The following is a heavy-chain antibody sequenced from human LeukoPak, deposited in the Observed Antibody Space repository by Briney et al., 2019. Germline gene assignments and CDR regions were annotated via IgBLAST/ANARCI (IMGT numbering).Heavy chain of an antibody. Sequence: SETLSLTCTVSGGSISSYYWSWIRQPAGKGLEWIGRIYTSGSTNYNPSLKSRVTMSVDTSKNQFSLKLSSVTAADTAVYSCARARRRGIAVAAPQYYFDYWGQGTLVTVSS. V-gene: IGHV4-4*07. J-gene: IGHJ4*02. CDR1: GGSISSYY. D-gene: IGHD6-19*01. CDR3: ARARRRGIAVAAPQYYFDY. CDR2: IYTSGST.